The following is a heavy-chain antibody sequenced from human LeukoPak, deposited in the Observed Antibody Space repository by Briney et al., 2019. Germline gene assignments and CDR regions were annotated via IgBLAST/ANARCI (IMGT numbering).Heavy chain of an antibody. D-gene: IGHD3-3*01. J-gene: IGHJ6*03. CDR1: GGSISSGDYY. CDR3: AGATISYYKDV. CDR2: IYYSGST. V-gene: IGHV4-30-4*08. Sequence: SETLSLTCTVSGGSISSGDYYWSWIRQPPGKGLEWIGYIYYSGSTYYNPSLKSRVTISVDTSKNQFSLKLSSVTAADTAVYYCAGATISYYKDVWGKGTTVTVSS.